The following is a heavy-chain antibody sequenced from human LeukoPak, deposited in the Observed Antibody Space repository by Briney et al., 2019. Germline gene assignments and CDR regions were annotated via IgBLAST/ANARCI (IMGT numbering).Heavy chain of an antibody. V-gene: IGHV4-38-2*02. CDR3: ARRGGFDWLLPHHWYFDL. D-gene: IGHD3-9*01. Sequence: SETLSLTCTVSGYSISSGYYWGWIRQPPGKGLEWIGSIYHSGSTYYNPSLKSRVTISVDTSKNQFSLKLSSVTAADTAVYYCARRGGFDWLLPHHWYFDLWGRGTLVTVSS. CDR1: GYSISSGYY. J-gene: IGHJ2*01. CDR2: IYHSGST.